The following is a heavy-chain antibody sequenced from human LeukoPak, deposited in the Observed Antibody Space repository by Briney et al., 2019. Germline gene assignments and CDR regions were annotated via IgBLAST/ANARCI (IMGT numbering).Heavy chain of an antibody. CDR1: GFTFSSHG. Sequence: GRSLRLSCAVSGFTFSSHGMHWVRQAPGKGLEWVAVISFDGNNKYYADSVKGRFTISRGNSKNTLYLQMNSLRAEDTAVYYCAKGHPGTTRGNYHYYYGMDVWGQGTTVTVSS. D-gene: IGHD1-7*01. J-gene: IGHJ6*02. V-gene: IGHV3-30*18. CDR3: AKGHPGTTRGNYHYYYGMDV. CDR2: ISFDGNNK.